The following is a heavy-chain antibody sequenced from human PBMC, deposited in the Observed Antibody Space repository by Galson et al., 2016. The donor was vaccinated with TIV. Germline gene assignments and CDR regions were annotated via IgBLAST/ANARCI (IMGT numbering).Heavy chain of an antibody. Sequence: ETLSLTCIVSGGSISSGRYYWSWIRQPAGKGLEWIGYIYTNGNSNYNPSLLSRATISLDTSKNQFSLRLNSVTAADTAIYYCARVLYFHTSGSYSDYYTMDVWGQGTTVTVSS. CDR3: ARVLYFHTSGSYSDYYTMDV. D-gene: IGHD3-10*01. CDR1: GGSISSGRYY. J-gene: IGHJ6*02. CDR2: IYTNGNS. V-gene: IGHV4-61*10.